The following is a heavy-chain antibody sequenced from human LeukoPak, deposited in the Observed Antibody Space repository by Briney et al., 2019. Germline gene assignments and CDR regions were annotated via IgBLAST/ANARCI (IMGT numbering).Heavy chain of an antibody. CDR2: INTNTGNP. J-gene: IGHJ5*02. V-gene: IGHV7-4-1*02. Sequence: ASVKVSCKASGYTLTSYAIHWVRQAPGQGLEWMGWINTNTGNPTYVQGFTGRFVFSLDTSVTTAYLQISSLKAEDTAVYYCARDPGGKIFGVVYNWFDPWGQGTLVTVSS. D-gene: IGHD3-3*01. CDR3: ARDPGGKIFGVVYNWFDP. CDR1: GYTLTSYA.